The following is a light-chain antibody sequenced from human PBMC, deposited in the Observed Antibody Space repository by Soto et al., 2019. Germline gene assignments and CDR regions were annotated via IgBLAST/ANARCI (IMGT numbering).Light chain of an antibody. Sequence: EIVLTQSPGTLSLSPGERATLSCRASQSVSSSYLAWYQQKPGQAPRLLIYDASSRATGIPDRFSGSGSGTDFTVPISRLEPEDFAVYYCQQYDRSPKYTFGQGTKLEIK. CDR2: DAS. V-gene: IGKV3-20*01. J-gene: IGKJ2*01. CDR1: QSVSSSY. CDR3: QQYDRSPKYT.